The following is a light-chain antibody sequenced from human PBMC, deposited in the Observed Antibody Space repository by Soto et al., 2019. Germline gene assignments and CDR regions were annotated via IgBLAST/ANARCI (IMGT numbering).Light chain of an antibody. CDR3: QHYNSYSEA. CDR2: KPS. J-gene: IGKJ1*01. Sequence: QMTPYPSSLSGSVGDRVTIACRATQTISTQSPGHQQKPGTAPQLLSYKPSTLKSAVPPRFTGSGSRTEFTLTISSLQPDDVATYYCQHYNSYSEAFGQGTK. V-gene: IGKV1-5*03. CDR1: QTISTQ.